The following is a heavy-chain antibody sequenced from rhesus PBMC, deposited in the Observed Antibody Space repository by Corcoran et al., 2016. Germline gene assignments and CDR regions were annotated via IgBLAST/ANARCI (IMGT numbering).Heavy chain of an antibody. CDR3: ARLGLGGAAAGPVFDY. Sequence: QVQLQESGPGLVKPSETLSLTCAVSGGSISDDYYWSWIRQPPGKGLEWIGYIYGSGGGNNYNPSLKNRVTISIDTSKNQFSLKLSAVTAADTAVYYCARLGLGGAAAGPVFDYWGQGVLVTVSS. CDR2: IYGSGGGN. J-gene: IGHJ4*01. CDR1: GGSISDDYY. V-gene: IGHV4-106*01. D-gene: IGHD6S26*01.